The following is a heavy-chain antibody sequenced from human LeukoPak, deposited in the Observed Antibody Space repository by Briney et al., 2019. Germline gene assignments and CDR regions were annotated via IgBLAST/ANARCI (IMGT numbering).Heavy chain of an antibody. CDR2: ISSSSTTI. CDR3: ARGPYKDFWSGYSDY. CDR1: GFTFSSYS. J-gene: IGHJ4*02. V-gene: IGHV3-48*01. D-gene: IGHD3-3*01. Sequence: PGGSLRLSCSASGFTFSSYSMNWVRQAPGKGLEWVPYISSSSTTIYYADSVKGRFTISRDNAKNSLYLQMNSLRVADTAVYYCARGPYKDFWSGYSDYWGQGTLVTVSS.